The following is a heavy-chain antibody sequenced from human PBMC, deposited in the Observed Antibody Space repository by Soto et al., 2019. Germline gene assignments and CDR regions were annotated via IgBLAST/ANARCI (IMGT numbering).Heavy chain of an antibody. Sequence: ASVKVSCNASGYTFTYNFMHWVRQAPGQGLEWMGIINPSAGTTRAAHNFQVIVTMTMDTSTTTVYMELSSLISEDTAVYYCARGSHIAVDHYKKYFFDYWGQGTLVTVSS. D-gene: IGHD2-15*01. CDR2: INPSAGTT. CDR3: ARGSHIAVDHYKKYFFDY. CDR1: GYTFTYNF. J-gene: IGHJ4*02. V-gene: IGHV1-46*01.